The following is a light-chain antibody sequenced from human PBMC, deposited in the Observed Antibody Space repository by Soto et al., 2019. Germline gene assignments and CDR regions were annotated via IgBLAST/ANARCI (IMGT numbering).Light chain of an antibody. J-gene: IGKJ4*01. CDR2: GAS. Sequence: EIVLTQSPGTLSLSPGERATLSCRASQIINSNYLAWYQQRPGQAPRLLIYGASIRATGIPDRFLDSGSGTDFTLTISRLEPEDFAVYYCQQYSNSLTFGGGPKVEIK. CDR1: QIINSNY. V-gene: IGKV3-20*01. CDR3: QQYSNSLT.